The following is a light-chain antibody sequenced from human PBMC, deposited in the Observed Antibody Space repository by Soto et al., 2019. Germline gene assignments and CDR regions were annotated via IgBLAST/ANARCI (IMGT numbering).Light chain of an antibody. J-gene: IGKJ5*01. Sequence: NLLTQSPSTLSLSPGERATLSCRAIQSVGSSHLAWYQQKPGQAPRLLIYGASSRATGIPDRFSGSGSGTDFTLTISRLEPEDFAVYYCQQYNNWPPITFGQGTRLEIK. V-gene: IGKV3-20*01. CDR3: QQYNNWPPIT. CDR2: GAS. CDR1: QSVGSSH.